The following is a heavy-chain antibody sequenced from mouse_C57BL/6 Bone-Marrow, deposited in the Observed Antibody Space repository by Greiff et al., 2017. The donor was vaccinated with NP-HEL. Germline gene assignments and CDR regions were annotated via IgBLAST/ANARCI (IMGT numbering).Heavy chain of an antibody. J-gene: IGHJ2*01. Sequence: EVQGVESGGGLVKPGGSLKLSCAASGFTSSDYGMHWVRQAPEKGLEWVAYISSGSSTIYYADAVKGRFTISRDNAKNTLFLQMTSLRSEDTAMYYCARLGNYWGQGTTLTVSS. CDR1: GFTSSDYG. CDR3: ARLGNY. CDR2: ISSGSSTI. V-gene: IGHV5-17*01.